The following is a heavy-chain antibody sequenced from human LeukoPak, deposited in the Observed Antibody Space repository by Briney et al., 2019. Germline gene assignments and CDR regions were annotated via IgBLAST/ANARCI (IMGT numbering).Heavy chain of an antibody. J-gene: IGHJ6*03. CDR2: VNSDGTGT. D-gene: IGHD5-12*01. CDR1: GFTFSSYW. CDR3: IRTLIVATSPYMDV. V-gene: IGHV3-74*01. Sequence: GGSLRLSCAPSGFTFSSYWMHWVRQAPGKGLVWVSRVNSDGTGTTYADSVEGRFTISRDNAKNTVYLQMNSMSAEDTAIYYCIRTLIVATSPYMDVWGKGTTVSVSS.